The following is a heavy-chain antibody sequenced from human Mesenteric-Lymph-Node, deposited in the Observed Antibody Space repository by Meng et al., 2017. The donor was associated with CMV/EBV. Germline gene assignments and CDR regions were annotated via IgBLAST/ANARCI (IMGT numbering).Heavy chain of an antibody. D-gene: IGHD4-23*01. CDR3: AKSRSSTPGIIDD. J-gene: IGHJ4*02. V-gene: IGHV4-61*08. CDR1: GVSVTSGAYH. Sequence: VQLQVSGPVLVKPSETLSLTCIVSGVSVTSGAYHWSWIRQSPGKGLEWIGYIYGTGITIYNPSLKSRVTILLETSKNQFSLKLNSVTTADTAVYYCAKSRSSTPGIIDDWGQGTLVTVSS. CDR2: IYGTGIT.